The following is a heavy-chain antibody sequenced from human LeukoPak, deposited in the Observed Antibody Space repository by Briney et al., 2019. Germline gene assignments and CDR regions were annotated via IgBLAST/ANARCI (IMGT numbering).Heavy chain of an antibody. CDR3: ARVWSLANYGYYYYYMDV. D-gene: IGHD1-7*01. CDR2: IIPIFGTA. Sequence: SVKVSCKASGGTFSSYAISWVRQAPGQGLEWMGGIIPIFGTANYAQKYQGRVTITADESTTTAYMELSILRSEDTAVYYCARVWSLANYGYYYYYMDVWGKGTTVTVSS. CDR1: GGTFSSYA. V-gene: IGHV1-69*13. J-gene: IGHJ6*03.